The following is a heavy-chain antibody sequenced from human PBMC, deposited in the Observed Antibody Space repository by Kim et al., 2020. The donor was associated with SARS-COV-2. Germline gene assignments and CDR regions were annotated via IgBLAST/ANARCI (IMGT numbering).Heavy chain of an antibody. J-gene: IGHJ6*02. CDR1: GYTFTSYG. V-gene: IGHV1-18*01. D-gene: IGHD3-10*01. CDR3: AGELYPRGELLWFGELSALPALYGMDV. Sequence: ASVKVSCKASGYTFTSYGISWVRQAPGQGLEWMGWISAYNGNTNYAQKLQGRVTMTTDTSTSTAYMELRSLRSDDTAVYYCAGELYPRGELLWFGELSALPALYGMDVWGQGTTVTVSS. CDR2: ISAYNGNT.